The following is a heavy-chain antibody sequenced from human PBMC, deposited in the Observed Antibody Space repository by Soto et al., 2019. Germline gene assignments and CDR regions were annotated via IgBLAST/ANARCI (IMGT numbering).Heavy chain of an antibody. CDR1: GGSISSYY. CDR2: IYYSGST. V-gene: IGHV4-59*12. Sequence: ETLSLTCTVSGGSISSYYWSWIRRPPGKGLEWIGYIYYSGSTNYNPSLKSRVTISVDTSKNQFSLRLSSVTAADMAVYYCARAVAPYFGTWFDPWGQGILVTVSS. J-gene: IGHJ5*02. CDR3: ARAVAPYFGTWFDP. D-gene: IGHD3-10*01.